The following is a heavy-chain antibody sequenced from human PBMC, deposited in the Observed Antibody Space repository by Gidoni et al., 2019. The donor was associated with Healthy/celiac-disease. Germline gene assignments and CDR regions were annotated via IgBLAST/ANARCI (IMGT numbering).Heavy chain of an antibody. D-gene: IGHD3-10*01. V-gene: IGHV3-53*01. CDR2: IYSGGST. CDR3: ARDPFYGSGSYYKDY. J-gene: IGHJ4*02. CDR1: GFTVSSNY. Sequence: EVQLVESGGGLIQPGGSLRLSCAASGFTVSSNYMSWVRQAPGKGLEWVSVIYSGGSTYYADSVKGRFTISRDNSKNTLYLQMNSLRAEDTAVYYCARDPFYGSGSYYKDYWGQGTLVTVSS.